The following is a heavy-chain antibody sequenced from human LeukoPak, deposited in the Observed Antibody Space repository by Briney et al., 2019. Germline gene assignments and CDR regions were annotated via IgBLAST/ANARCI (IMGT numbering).Heavy chain of an antibody. CDR3: ARHHGDYNY. CDR1: GYSFTNYW. V-gene: IGHV5-51*01. J-gene: IGHJ4*02. Sequence: GESLKISCMGSGYSFTNYWIGWVRQRPGKGLEWMGIIHPGDSNTTYSPAFQGQVTISADKSISTAYLQWSSLKASDTAMYYCARHHGDYNYWGQGTLVTVSS. D-gene: IGHD4-17*01. CDR2: IHPGDSNT.